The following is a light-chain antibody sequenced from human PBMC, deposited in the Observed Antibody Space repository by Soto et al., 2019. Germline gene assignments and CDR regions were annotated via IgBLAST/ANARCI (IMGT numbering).Light chain of an antibody. CDR2: AAS. Sequence: DIQMTQSPSSLSASVGDRVTITCRASQTIRSYLNWYQQKPGKAPKLLIYAASTLQSGGPSRFSGSGSGTDFTLTISSLQPEDFATYYCQQTYSTPVTFGQGTKLEIK. J-gene: IGKJ2*01. CDR3: QQTYSTPVT. V-gene: IGKV1-39*01. CDR1: QTIRSY.